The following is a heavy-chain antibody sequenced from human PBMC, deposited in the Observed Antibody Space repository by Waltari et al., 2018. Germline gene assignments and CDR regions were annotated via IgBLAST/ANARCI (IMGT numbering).Heavy chain of an antibody. CDR2: IGSGGTT. J-gene: IGHJ4*02. D-gene: IGHD1-1*01. CDR1: GSTFTKYA. CDR3: AKAGMATGTTRSYFDY. Sequence: EVQLLESGGGLVQPGGSLRLSCAASGSTFTKYALPWVRQAPGKGLEWVSGIGSGGTTFYADSVKGQFTISRDNSKNTLYLQMNNLRAGDTAVYFCAKAGMATGTTRSYFDYWGQGALVTVSS. V-gene: IGHV3-23*01.